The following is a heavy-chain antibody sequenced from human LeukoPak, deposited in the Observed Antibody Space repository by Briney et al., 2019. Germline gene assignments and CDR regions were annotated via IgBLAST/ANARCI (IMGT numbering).Heavy chain of an antibody. D-gene: IGHD3-16*02. CDR1: GGTFSSYA. CDR2: IIPIFGTA. Sequence: ASVKVSCKASGGTFSSYAISWVRQAPAQGLEWMGRIIPIFGTANYAQKFQGRVTITRDESTSTAYMELSSLRSEDTGVYYCARENGDYYVWESYRAFPYWGRGTLVTVSS. V-gene: IGHV1-69*05. J-gene: IGHJ4*02. CDR3: ARENGDYYVWESYRAFPY.